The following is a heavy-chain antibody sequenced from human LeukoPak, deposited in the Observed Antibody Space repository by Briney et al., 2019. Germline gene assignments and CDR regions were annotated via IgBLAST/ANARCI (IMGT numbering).Heavy chain of an antibody. D-gene: IGHD6-13*01. J-gene: IGHJ4*02. CDR3: ASLIAAGYFDH. V-gene: IGHV4-39*01. Sequence: SETLSLTCTVSGGSISSSSYSWGWIRQPPGKGLEWIGVIYHSGCTYYNPSLKSRLTMSVDTSKNQFSLKLSSVTATDTAVYYCASLIAAGYFDHWGQGTLVTVSS. CDR2: IYHSGCT. CDR1: GGSISSSSYS.